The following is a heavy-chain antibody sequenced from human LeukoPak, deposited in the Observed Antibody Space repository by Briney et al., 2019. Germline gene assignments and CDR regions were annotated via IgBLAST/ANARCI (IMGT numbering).Heavy chain of an antibody. CDR1: GFPFSSYA. J-gene: IGHJ4*02. D-gene: IGHD3-10*01. Sequence: GGSLRLSCAASGFPFSSYAMNWVRQAPGKGLEWVSVISTSGDSIYYADAVKGRFTISRDNSKNTVYLQMNSLRAEDTAVYYCARDSGRHWGQGTLVTVSS. CDR3: ARDSGRH. CDR2: ISTSGDSI. V-gene: IGHV3-23*01.